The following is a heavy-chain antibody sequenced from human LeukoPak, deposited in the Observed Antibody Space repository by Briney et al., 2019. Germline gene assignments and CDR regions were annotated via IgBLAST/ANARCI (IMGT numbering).Heavy chain of an antibody. D-gene: IGHD3-16*01. Sequence: GGSLRLSCAASGFTVSRNYMNWVRQAPGKGLEWVSAIYSGGTTYYADSVKGRFTISRHDSKNTLFLQMNSLRPEDTAVYYCASRDYVWGRDYWGQGTLVTVSS. CDR1: GFTVSRNY. CDR3: ASRDYVWGRDY. V-gene: IGHV3-53*04. J-gene: IGHJ4*02. CDR2: IYSGGTT.